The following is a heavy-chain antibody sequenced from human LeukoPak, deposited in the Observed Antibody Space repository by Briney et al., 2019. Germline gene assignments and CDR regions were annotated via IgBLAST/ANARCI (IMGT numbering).Heavy chain of an antibody. CDR3: GTATTVWENVES. CDR1: GFTFSSYA. J-gene: IGHJ4*02. D-gene: IGHD4-4*01. Sequence: GGSLRLSCAASGFTFSSYAMSWVRQAPGKGLEWVSSIRGSGSNTYYADSVKGRFTVSRDNSKNTLYLQMNSLRAEDTAVYYCGTATTVWENVESWGQGTLVTVSS. CDR2: IRGSGSNT. V-gene: IGHV3-23*01.